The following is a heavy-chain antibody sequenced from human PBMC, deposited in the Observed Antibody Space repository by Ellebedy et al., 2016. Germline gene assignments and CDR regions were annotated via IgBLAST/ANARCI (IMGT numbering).Heavy chain of an antibody. J-gene: IGHJ1*01. V-gene: IGHV4-61*01. D-gene: IGHD3-10*01. Sequence: SETLSLXXTVSGGSVSSGSYYWSWIRQPPGKGLEWLAYIYYTGSTNYNPSLKSRVTISADTSKNQFSLKMSSVTAADTAVYYCATVSVRGSGFIQDWGQGTLVSVSS. CDR2: IYYTGST. CDR1: GGSVSSGSYY. CDR3: ATVSVRGSGFIQD.